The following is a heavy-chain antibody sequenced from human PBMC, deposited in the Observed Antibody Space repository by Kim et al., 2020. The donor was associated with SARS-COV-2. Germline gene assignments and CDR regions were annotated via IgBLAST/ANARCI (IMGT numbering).Heavy chain of an antibody. CDR1: GGSISSSSYY. Sequence: SETLSLTCTVSGGSISSSSYYWGWIRQPPGKGLEWIGSIYYSGSTYYNPSLKSRVTISVDTSKNQFSLKLSSVTAADTAVYYCASLLYSSVWYWGQGTLVTVSS. CDR2: IYYSGST. D-gene: IGHD6-19*01. CDR3: ASLLYSSVWY. J-gene: IGHJ4*02. V-gene: IGHV4-39*01.